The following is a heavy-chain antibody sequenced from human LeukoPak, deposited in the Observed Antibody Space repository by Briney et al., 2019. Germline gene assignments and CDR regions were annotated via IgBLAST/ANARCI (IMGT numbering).Heavy chain of an antibody. V-gene: IGHV3-21*04. CDR3: ASSCCSSTNCHFNDY. J-gene: IGHJ4*02. CDR2: ISSSNSYV. D-gene: IGHD2-2*01. Sequence: GGSLRLSCAASGFTFNYYSMTWVRQAPGKGLEWVSSISSSNSYVYYADSVKGRFTISRDNAKNSLYLQMNSLRAEDTAVYYCASSCCSSTNCHFNDYWGQGTLVTVSS. CDR1: GFTFNYYS.